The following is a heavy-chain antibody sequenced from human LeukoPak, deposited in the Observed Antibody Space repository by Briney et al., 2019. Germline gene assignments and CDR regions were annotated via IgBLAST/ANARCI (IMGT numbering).Heavy chain of an antibody. J-gene: IGHJ5*02. Sequence: GGSLRLSCAASGFTFSSYAMHWVRQAPGKGLEWVAVISYDGSKKYHADSVKGRFTISRDNSKNTLYLQMDSLRAEDTAVYHCAKSYYYGSGSYSRNNWFDPWGQGTLVTVSS. CDR1: GFTFSSYA. CDR2: ISYDGSKK. D-gene: IGHD3-10*01. V-gene: IGHV3-30*04. CDR3: AKSYYYGSGSYSRNNWFDP.